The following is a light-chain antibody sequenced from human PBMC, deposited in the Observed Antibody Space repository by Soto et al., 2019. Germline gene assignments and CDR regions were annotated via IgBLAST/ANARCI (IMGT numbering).Light chain of an antibody. CDR2: GAS. Sequence: DIQMTQSPSSLSASVGDRVTITCRASQSISSSLNWYQQKPGKAPKLLIYGASRLQSGVPSRFSGSGSGTYFTLTISSLQPEDFATYYCQQSYSTLRTFGQGTKVGIK. CDR1: QSISSS. CDR3: QQSYSTLRT. J-gene: IGKJ1*01. V-gene: IGKV1-39*01.